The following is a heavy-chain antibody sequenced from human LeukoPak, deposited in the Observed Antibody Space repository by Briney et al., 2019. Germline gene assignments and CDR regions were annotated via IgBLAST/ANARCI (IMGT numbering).Heavy chain of an antibody. CDR2: INHSGST. V-gene: IGHV4-34*01. CDR1: GGSFSGYY. J-gene: IGHJ4*02. CDR3: ARLVGSSWYREVLRGRDY. Sequence: SETLSLTCAVYGGSFSGYYWSWIRQPPGKGLEWIGEINHSGSTNYNPSLKSRVTISVDTSKNHFSLKLSSVTAADTAVYYCARLVGSSWYREVLRGRDYWGQGTLVTVSS. D-gene: IGHD6-13*01.